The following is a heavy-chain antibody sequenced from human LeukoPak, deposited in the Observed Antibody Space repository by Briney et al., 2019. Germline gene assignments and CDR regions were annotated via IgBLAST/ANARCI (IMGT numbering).Heavy chain of an antibody. V-gene: IGHV3-64*01. J-gene: IGHJ4*02. D-gene: IGHD5-12*01. CDR3: ARESASTAWLFDY. CDR1: GFTISTYA. CDR2: ISSDGSST. Sequence: GGSLRLSCAASGFTISTYAMHWVRQAPGKGLEYVSAISSDGSSTYYANSVKGRLTISRDNSKNTLYLQMGSLRTEDMAVYYCARESASTAWLFDYWGQGTLVTVSS.